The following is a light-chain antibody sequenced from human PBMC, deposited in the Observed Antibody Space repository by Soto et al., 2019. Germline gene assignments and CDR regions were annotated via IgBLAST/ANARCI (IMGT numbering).Light chain of an antibody. CDR3: QQYGRSVG. Sequence: EIGLTQSPGTLSLSPGERLTLSCRTSQSLSTRSLAWYQQKPGQAPSLLIYEASTRAPGTPDRFSGSGSGTDFTLPVSRLEPEDFAVYYCQQYGRSVGFGQGTKVDIK. CDR2: EAS. V-gene: IGKV3-20*01. J-gene: IGKJ1*01. CDR1: QSLSTRS.